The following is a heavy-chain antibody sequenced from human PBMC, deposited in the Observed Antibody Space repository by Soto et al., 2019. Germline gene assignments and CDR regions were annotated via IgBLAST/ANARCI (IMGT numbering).Heavy chain of an antibody. CDR3: AKVGYSSSSFGMDV. Sequence: EVQLLESGGGLVQPGGSLRLSCAASGFTFSSYAMSWVLQAPGKGLEWVSAISGSGGSTYYADSVKGRFTISRDNSKNTLYLQMNSLRAEDTAVYYCAKVGYSSSSFGMDVWGQGTTVTVSS. V-gene: IGHV3-23*01. D-gene: IGHD6-13*01. CDR1: GFTFSSYA. J-gene: IGHJ6*02. CDR2: ISGSGGST.